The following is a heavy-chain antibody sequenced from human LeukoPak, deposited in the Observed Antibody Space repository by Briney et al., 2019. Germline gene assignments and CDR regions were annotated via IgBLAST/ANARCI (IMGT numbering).Heavy chain of an antibody. V-gene: IGHV4-38-2*02. CDR2: IYYSGST. CDR3: ARGSGGYARD. J-gene: IGHJ4*02. Sequence: PSETLSLTCTVSGYSISSGYYWGWIRQPPGKGLEWIGSIYYSGSTYYNPSLKSRVTISVDTSKNQFSLKLSSVTAADTAVYYCARGSGGYARDWGQGTLVTVSS. D-gene: IGHD1-26*01. CDR1: GYSISSGYY.